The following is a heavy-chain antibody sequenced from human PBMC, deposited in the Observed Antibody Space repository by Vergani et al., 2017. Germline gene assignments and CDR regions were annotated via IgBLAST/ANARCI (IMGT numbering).Heavy chain of an antibody. Sequence: QVQLVQSGAEVKKPGSSVKVSCKASGGTFSSYAISWVRQAPGQGLEWMGGIIPIFGTENYAQKFQGRVTITADESTSTAYMELSSLRSEDTAVYYCAREPHPDYYGSGTYGMDVWPQGTTVIVSS. D-gene: IGHD3-10*01. CDR3: AREPHPDYYGSGTYGMDV. V-gene: IGHV1-69*12. J-gene: IGHJ6*02. CDR2: IIPIFGTE. CDR1: GGTFSSYA.